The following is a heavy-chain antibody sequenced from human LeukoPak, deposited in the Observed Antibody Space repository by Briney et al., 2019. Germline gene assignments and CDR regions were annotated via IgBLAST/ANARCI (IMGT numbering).Heavy chain of an antibody. CDR1: GFTFSNYG. J-gene: IGHJ4*02. CDR3: ARDQDWNDRGGLDY. Sequence: GRSLRLSCAASGFTFSNYGMHWVRQAPGKGLEWVALISYDGSNKYYADSVKGRFTISRDNSKNSLYPQMNSLRAEDTAVYYCARDQDWNDRGGLDYWGQGTLVIVSS. V-gene: IGHV3-30*03. CDR2: ISYDGSNK. D-gene: IGHD1-1*01.